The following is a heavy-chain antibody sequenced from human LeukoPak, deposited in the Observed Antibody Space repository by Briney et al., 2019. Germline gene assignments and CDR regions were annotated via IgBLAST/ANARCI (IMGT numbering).Heavy chain of an antibody. Sequence: GGSLRLSCAASGFTFSNYNMNWVRQAPGKGLEWVSFITSNTNSRYYADSVKGRFTISRDNAKNSLYLQMNSLRAEDTAVYYCARDPGGYYFDYWGQGTLVTVSS. J-gene: IGHJ4*02. CDR3: ARDPGGYYFDY. V-gene: IGHV3-48*01. CDR1: GFTFSNYN. CDR2: ITSNTNSR. D-gene: IGHD2-15*01.